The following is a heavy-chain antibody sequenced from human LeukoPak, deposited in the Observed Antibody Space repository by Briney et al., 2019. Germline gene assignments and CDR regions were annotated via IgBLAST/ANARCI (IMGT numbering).Heavy chain of an antibody. CDR2: IYTSGST. D-gene: IGHD6-6*01. CDR1: GGSLSNYY. V-gene: IGHV4-59*10. CDR3: ARGDSSSYYYYYYMDV. Sequence: PSETLSLTCAVYGGSLSNYYWSWIRQPAGKGLEWIGRIYTSGSTNYNPSLKSRVTISVDTSKNQFSLKLSSVTAADTAVYYCARGDSSSYYYYYYMDVWGKGTTVTVSS. J-gene: IGHJ6*03.